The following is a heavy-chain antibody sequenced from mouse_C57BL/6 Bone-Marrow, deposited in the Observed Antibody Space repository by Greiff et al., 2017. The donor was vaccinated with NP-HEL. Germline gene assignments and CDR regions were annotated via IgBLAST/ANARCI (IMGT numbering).Heavy chain of an antibody. V-gene: IGHV2-9-1*01. CDR2: IWTGGGT. CDR1: GFSLTSYA. J-gene: IGHJ3*01. CDR3: ASGSSWFAY. Sequence: QVQLKESGPGLVAPSQSLYITCTVSGFSLTSYAISWVRQPPGKGLEWLGVIWTGGGTNYNSALKSRLSISKDHAKSQVFLQMNRLQTDDTARYYCASGSSWFAYWGQGTLVTVSA. D-gene: IGHD1-1*01.